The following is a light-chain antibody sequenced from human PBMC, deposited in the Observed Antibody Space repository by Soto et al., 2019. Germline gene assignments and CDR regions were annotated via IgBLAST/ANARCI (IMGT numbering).Light chain of an antibody. J-gene: IGKJ4*02. Sequence: DIQTTQSPSSVSASVGDRVTITCRASQGITSWLAWYQQKPGKAPKLLIYSESTLQSGAPSRFSGSGAGTDFTNTFSFLQSEDFATYYCQQDNSLTVTFVVGTKGEI. CDR1: QGITSW. CDR2: SES. V-gene: IGKV1-12*01. CDR3: QQDNSLTVT.